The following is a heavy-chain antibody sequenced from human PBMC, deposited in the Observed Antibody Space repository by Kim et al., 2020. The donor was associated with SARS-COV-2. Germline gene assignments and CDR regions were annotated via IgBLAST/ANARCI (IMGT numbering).Heavy chain of an antibody. D-gene: IGHD3-10*02. CDR3: ARVDLGSGPCMDV. Sequence: YEQKCQGRVTMTRDTSTSTVYMELSSLRSEDTAVYYCARVDLGSGPCMDVWGQGTTVTVSS. J-gene: IGHJ6*02. V-gene: IGHV1-46*01.